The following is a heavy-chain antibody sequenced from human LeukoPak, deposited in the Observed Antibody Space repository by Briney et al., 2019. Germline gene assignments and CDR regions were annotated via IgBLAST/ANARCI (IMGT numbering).Heavy chain of an antibody. CDR1: GGTFSSYA. Sequence: ASVKVSCKASGGTFSSYAISWVRQAPGQGLEWMGRINPNSGGTKYAQKFQGRVTMTRDTSISTAYMELSRLRSDDTAFYYCARDAYTYGYFSESVVVRSVADYWGQGTLVTVSS. J-gene: IGHJ4*02. CDR2: INPNSGGT. CDR3: ARDAYTYGYFSESVVVRSVADY. V-gene: IGHV1-2*06. D-gene: IGHD5-18*01.